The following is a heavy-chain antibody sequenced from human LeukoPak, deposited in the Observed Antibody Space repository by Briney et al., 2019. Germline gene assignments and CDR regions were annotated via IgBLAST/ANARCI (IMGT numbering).Heavy chain of an antibody. V-gene: IGHV3-23*01. D-gene: IGHD6-19*01. Sequence: PGGSLRLSCAASGFTFSSYAMSWVRQAPGKGLEWVSSISGSGGSIYYADSVKGRFTISRDNSKSTLYLQMNSLRAEDTAIYYCAKEAVAGAGPFDYWGQGTLVTVSS. J-gene: IGHJ4*02. CDR3: AKEAVAGAGPFDY. CDR2: ISGSGGSI. CDR1: GFTFSSYA.